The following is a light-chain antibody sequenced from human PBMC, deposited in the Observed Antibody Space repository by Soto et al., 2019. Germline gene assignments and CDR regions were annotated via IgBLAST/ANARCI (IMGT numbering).Light chain of an antibody. CDR2: DAS. V-gene: IGKV3-11*01. J-gene: IGKJ1*01. Sequence: EIVLKQSPATLSLSPGERATLSCRASQSVSSYLAWYQQKPGQAPRLLIYDASNRATGIPARFSGSGPGTDFTLTISSLEPEDFAVYYGQQRSNWPPWFGQGTKVEIK. CDR3: QQRSNWPPW. CDR1: QSVSSY.